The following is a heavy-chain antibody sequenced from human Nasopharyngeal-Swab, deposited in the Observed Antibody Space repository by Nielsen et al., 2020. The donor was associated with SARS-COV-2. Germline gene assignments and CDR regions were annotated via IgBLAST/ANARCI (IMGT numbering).Heavy chain of an antibody. Sequence: GESMKIYCEGSGYSFTTYWIGWVRQMHGKGMEWMGIIYPGESNTRYSPSFQGQVTISVDKYSSTAYLQWSSLKASDTAIYYCARPMRPMGHYYFGMDVWGQGTTVTVSS. CDR1: GYSFTTYW. CDR3: ARPMRPMGHYYFGMDV. CDR2: IYPGESNT. J-gene: IGHJ6*02. V-gene: IGHV5-51*01. D-gene: IGHD1-26*01.